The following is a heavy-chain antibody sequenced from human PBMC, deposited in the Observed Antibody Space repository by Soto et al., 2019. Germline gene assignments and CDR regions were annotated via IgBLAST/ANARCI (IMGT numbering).Heavy chain of an antibody. D-gene: IGHD2-21*02. Sequence: EAQLLESGGGLVRPGGSLRLSCAASGFTFSSYGMTWVRQAQGKGLEWVSSITGNGDDSHYADSVTGRFTISRDNARSKLYLEMNSLRGEDTAVYYCAKDPNCRGPCCYSKAFDVWGQRTVITVSS. V-gene: IGHV3-23*01. CDR2: ITGNGDDS. CDR3: AKDPNCRGPCCYSKAFDV. J-gene: IGHJ3*01. CDR1: GFTFSSYG.